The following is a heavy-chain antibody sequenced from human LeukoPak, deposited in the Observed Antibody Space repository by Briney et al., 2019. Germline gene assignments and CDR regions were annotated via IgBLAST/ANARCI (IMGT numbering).Heavy chain of an antibody. V-gene: IGHV3-74*01. D-gene: IGHD1-26*01. CDR3: ARNFVGSITSDFDS. CDR1: GFTFSSYW. J-gene: IGHJ4*02. CDR2: IHGDGTIT. Sequence: PGGSLRLSCAASGFTFSSYWMHWVRQVPGKGLVWVPRIHGDGTITNYEDSVKGRFTISRDNARNTLYLQMNSLRAEDTAIYYCARNFVGSITSDFDSWGQGTQVTVSS.